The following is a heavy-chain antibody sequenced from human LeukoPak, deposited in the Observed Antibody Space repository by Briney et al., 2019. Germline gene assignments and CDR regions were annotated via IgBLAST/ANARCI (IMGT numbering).Heavy chain of an antibody. CDR2: IYYSGNT. J-gene: IGHJ4*02. CDR1: GGSINSGDYY. Sequence: TSETLSLTCTVSGGSINSGDYYWNWIRQHPGKGLEWIGYIYYSGNTYYNPSLKSRVTISLDTSKNQFSLKLSSVTAADTAVYYCAREGIAAAENFDYWGQGTLVTVSS. D-gene: IGHD6-13*01. V-gene: IGHV4-31*03. CDR3: AREGIAAAENFDY.